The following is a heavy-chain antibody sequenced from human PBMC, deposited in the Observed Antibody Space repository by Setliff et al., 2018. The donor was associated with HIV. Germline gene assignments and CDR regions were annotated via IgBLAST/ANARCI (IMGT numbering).Heavy chain of an antibody. CDR3: ARGDSYGTFDY. Sequence: PGGSLRLSCAASGFTFSSYAMSWVRQAPGKGLVWVSCFISDDSSTRYADSVKGRFTISRDNAKNMLYLQMNSLRAEDTAMYYCARGDSYGTFDYWGQGTLVTVSS. CDR1: GFTFSSYA. J-gene: IGHJ4*02. V-gene: IGHV3-74*01. D-gene: IGHD5-18*01. CDR2: FISDDSST.